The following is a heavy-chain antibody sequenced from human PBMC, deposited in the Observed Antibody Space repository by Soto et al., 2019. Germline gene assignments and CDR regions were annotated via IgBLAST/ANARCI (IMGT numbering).Heavy chain of an antibody. CDR2: IKQDGSEK. CDR3: AREPEGLDY. CDR1: GFTFSRFC. V-gene: IGHV3-7*01. J-gene: IGHJ4*02. Sequence: GGSLRLSCAASGFTFSRFCIIWVRQAPGKGLEWVANIKQDGSEKNYEDSVKGRFTISRDNAKNSLSLQMNSLRAEDTAVYYCAREPEGLDYWGPGTLVTVSS.